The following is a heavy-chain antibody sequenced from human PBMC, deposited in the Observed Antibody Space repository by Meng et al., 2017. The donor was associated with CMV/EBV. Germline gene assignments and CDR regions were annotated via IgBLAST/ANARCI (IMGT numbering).Heavy chain of an antibody. CDR1: GYTFTGYY. J-gene: IGHJ6*02. Sequence: ASVKVSCKASGYTFTGYYMHWVRQAPGQGLEWMGWINPNSGGTNYAQKFQGRVTMTRDTSISTAYMELSRLRSDDTAVYYCARDLKSFDFWSGYSNYHYYGMDVWGQGTTVTVSS. D-gene: IGHD3-3*01. CDR3: ARDLKSFDFWSGYSNYHYYGMDV. CDR2: INPNSGGT. V-gene: IGHV1-2*02.